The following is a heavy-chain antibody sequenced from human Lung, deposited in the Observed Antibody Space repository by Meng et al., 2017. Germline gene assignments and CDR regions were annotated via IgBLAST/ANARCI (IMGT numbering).Heavy chain of an antibody. CDR3: ARESGYFEY. V-gene: IGHV3-74*03. J-gene: IGHJ4*02. Sequence: DVQGVEFGGGLVQAGGHRGLSCAASGFTFRGYWMHWVRQAPGKGLVWVSGIRGDGGSIVYADSVKGRFTISRDNAKNTLFLQMNSLRAEDTAVYYCARESGYFEYWGQGILVTVSS. CDR2: IRGDGGSI. CDR1: GFTFRGYW.